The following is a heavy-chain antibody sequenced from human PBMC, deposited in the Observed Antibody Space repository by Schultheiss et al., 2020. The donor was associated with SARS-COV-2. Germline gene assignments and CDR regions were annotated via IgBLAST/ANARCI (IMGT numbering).Heavy chain of an antibody. D-gene: IGHD6-19*01. J-gene: IGHJ4*02. Sequence: GGSLRLSCSASGFTFGTYAMHWVRQAPGQGLEYVSAISNNGDDTYYADSVKGRFIISRDNYKNTLYLQMNSLRVEDTAVYYCVKSPGVAVAGTISFDYWGQGTLVTVSS. V-gene: IGHV3-64*04. CDR3: VKSPGVAVAGTISFDY. CDR1: GFTFGTYA. CDR2: ISNNGDDT.